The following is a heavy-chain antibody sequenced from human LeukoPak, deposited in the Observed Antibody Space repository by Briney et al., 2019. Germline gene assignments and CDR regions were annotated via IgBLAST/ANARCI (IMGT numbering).Heavy chain of an antibody. V-gene: IGHV3-21*01. J-gene: IGHJ2*01. CDR2: ISSSSTSI. CDR1: GFTFTSYS. D-gene: IGHD3-9*01. CDR3: ARDERYDMLTAFDL. Sequence: TGGSLRLSCAASGFTFTSYSMNWVRQAPGTGLEWVSSISSSSTSIYYAASVRGRFTISRDNAKNSLYLQMSSLRAEDTAVYYCARDERYDMLTAFDLWGRGTLVTVSS.